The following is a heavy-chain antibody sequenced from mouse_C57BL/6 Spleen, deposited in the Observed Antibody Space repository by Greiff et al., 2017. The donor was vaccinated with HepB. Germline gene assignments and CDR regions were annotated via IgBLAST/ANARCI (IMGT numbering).Heavy chain of an antibody. CDR2: IRNKANGYST. Sequence: EVQGVESGGGLVQPGGSLSLSCAASGFTFTDYYMSWVRQPPGKALEWLGFIRNKANGYSTEYSASVKGRFTISRDNSQSILYLQMNALRAEDSATYYCARWGDGWFAYWGQGTLVTVSA. CDR3: ARWGDGWFAY. J-gene: IGHJ3*01. V-gene: IGHV7-3*01. CDR1: GFTFTDYY. D-gene: IGHD3-3*01.